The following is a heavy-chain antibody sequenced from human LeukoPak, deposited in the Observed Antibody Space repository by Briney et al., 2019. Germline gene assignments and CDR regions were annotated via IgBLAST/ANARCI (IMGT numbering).Heavy chain of an antibody. Sequence: GGSLRLSCAASGFTVSSNYMSWVRQAPGKGLEWVSVIYSGGNTYYADSVKGRFTISRDNSKNTLYLQMNSLRAEDTAVYYCARESGCSSGWYEGYFDYWGQGTLVTVSS. CDR3: ARESGCSSGWYEGYFDY. CDR1: GFTVSSNY. V-gene: IGHV3-53*01. D-gene: IGHD6-19*01. J-gene: IGHJ4*02. CDR2: IYSGGNT.